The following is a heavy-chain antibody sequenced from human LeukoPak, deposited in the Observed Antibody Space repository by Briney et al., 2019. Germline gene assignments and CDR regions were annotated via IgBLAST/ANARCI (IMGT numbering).Heavy chain of an antibody. Sequence: ASVKVSCKASGYTFTSDYMHWGRQAPGQGREWMGIINPSGVSTSYAQKFQGRVTMTRDTSTSTVYMELSSLRSEDTAVYYCARDPSGYSSSWYDYWGQGTLVTVSS. CDR2: INPSGVST. CDR3: ARDPSGYSSSWYDY. V-gene: IGHV1-46*01. D-gene: IGHD6-13*01. J-gene: IGHJ4*02. CDR1: GYTFTSDY.